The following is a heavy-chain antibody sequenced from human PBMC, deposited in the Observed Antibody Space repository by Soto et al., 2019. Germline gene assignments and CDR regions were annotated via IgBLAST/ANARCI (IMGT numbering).Heavy chain of an antibody. D-gene: IGHD1-26*01. CDR1: GFSFSSYF. V-gene: IGHV3-74*01. Sequence: EVQLVESGGGSVQPGGSLRLSCAASGFSFSSYFMAWVRQAPGEGLVSVSHVPGDGSRASYADSVRGRFTISRDNAKNTLYLQMDSLRDEDTAIYYCARENWYSFDVWGQGTTVTVSS. CDR3: ARENWYSFDV. J-gene: IGHJ6*02. CDR2: VPGDGSRA.